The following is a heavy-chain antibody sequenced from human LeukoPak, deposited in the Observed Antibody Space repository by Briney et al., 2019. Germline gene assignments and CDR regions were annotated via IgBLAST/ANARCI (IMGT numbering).Heavy chain of an antibody. D-gene: IGHD6-13*01. V-gene: IGHV3-21*01. CDR2: ISSSSSYI. Sequence: GGSLRLSCAASGFTFSSYSMNWVRQAPGKGLEWVSSISSSSSYIYYADSVKGRFTISRDNAKNSLYLQMNSLRAEDTAVYYCARGGGYSSSWYEMSDFDYWGQGTLVTVSS. J-gene: IGHJ4*02. CDR3: ARGGGYSSSWYEMSDFDY. CDR1: GFTFSSYS.